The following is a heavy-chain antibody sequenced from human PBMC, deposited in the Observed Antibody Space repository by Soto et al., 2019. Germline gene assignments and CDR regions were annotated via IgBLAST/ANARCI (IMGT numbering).Heavy chain of an antibody. CDR1: GGSFSGYY. CDR3: ARVSGIYYFGMDV. V-gene: IGHV4-34*01. Sequence: QVQLQQWGAGLLKPSETLSLTCAVYGGSFSGYYWSWIRQPPGKGLEWIGEINHSGSTNYNPSLKNRVTISVDTSKNQFSLKLSSVTAADTAVDFCARVSGIYYFGMDVWGKGTTVTVSS. CDR2: INHSGST. D-gene: IGHD1-26*01. J-gene: IGHJ6*04.